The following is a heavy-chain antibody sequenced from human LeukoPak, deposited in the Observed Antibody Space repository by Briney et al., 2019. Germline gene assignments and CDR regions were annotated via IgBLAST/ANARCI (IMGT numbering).Heavy chain of an antibody. CDR3: ASDYYGSGSYSLSFDY. Sequence: PGGSLRLSCAASGFTFTNYAMSWVRQTPGKGLEWVSATVGSGPDTYHADSVKGRFTVSRDNSRNTLYLQMNSLRAEDTAVYYCASDYYGSGSYSLSFDYWGQGTLVTVSS. CDR2: TVGSGPDT. J-gene: IGHJ4*02. CDR1: GFTFTNYA. D-gene: IGHD3-10*01. V-gene: IGHV3-23*01.